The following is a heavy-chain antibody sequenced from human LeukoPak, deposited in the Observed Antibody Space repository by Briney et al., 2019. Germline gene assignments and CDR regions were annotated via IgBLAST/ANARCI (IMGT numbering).Heavy chain of an antibody. V-gene: IGHV3-21*01. D-gene: IGHD3-10*01. CDR2: ISSSDSYI. CDR3: AVYYYGSGSYAD. J-gene: IGHJ4*02. Sequence: GGSLRLSCAASGFTFSTYSMNWVRQAPGKGLEWVSSISSSDSYIYYADSVKGRFTISRDNAKNSLYLQMNSLRAEDTAVYYCAVYYYGSGSYADWGQGTLVTVSS. CDR1: GFTFSTYS.